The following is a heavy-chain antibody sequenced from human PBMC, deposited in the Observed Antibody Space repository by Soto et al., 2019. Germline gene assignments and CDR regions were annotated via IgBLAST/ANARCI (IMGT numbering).Heavy chain of an antibody. CDR2: ISGSGGST. D-gene: IGHD3-3*01. CDR3: ARGPYYDFWSGYYQGYYYYYMDV. J-gene: IGHJ6*03. V-gene: IGHV3-23*01. Sequence: PGGSLRLSCAASGFTFSSYSMSWVRQAPGKGLEWVSAISGSGGSTYYADSVKGRFTISRDNSKNTLYLQMNSLRAEDTAVYYCARGPYYDFWSGYYQGYYYYYMDVWGKGTTVTVSS. CDR1: GFTFSSYS.